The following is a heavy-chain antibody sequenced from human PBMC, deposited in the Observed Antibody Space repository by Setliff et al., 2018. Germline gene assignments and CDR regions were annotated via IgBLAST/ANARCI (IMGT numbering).Heavy chain of an antibody. D-gene: IGHD3-22*01. Sequence: ASVKVFCKASGYTFTSHYMHWVRQAPGLGLEWMGTINPSSGRASYAQKFQGRVTMTRDTSTSTVYMDMSSLRSEDTAVYYCARDVFPYHYEGAFDIWGQGTMVTVSS. CDR2: INPSSGRA. J-gene: IGHJ3*02. V-gene: IGHV1-46*01. CDR3: ARDVFPYHYEGAFDI. CDR1: GYTFTSHY.